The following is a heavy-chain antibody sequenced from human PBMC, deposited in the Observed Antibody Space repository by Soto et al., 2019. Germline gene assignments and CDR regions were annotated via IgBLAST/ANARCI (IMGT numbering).Heavy chain of an antibody. CDR1: GFTFSSYA. J-gene: IGHJ4*02. V-gene: IGHV3-23*01. CDR2: ISGSGGST. D-gene: IGHD6-13*01. Sequence: PGGSLRLSCAASGFTFSSYAMSWVRQAPGKGLEWVSAISGSGGSTYYADSVKGRFTISRDDSKNTLYLQMNSLRAEDTAVYYCPSVSIAAEDFDYWGQGNLVTVSS. CDR3: PSVSIAAEDFDY.